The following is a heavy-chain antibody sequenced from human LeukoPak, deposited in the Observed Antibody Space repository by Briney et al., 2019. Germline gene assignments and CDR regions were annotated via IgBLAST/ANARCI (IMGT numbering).Heavy chain of an antibody. CDR2: FYSGVRT. CDR1: GFAVSSNY. CDR3: TTEVASEVTPTDWYFDL. Sequence: GGSLRLSCEASGFAVSSNYMSWVRQAPGKGLEWVSTFYSGVRTFYSDAVKGRFTIDRDPSKNSLFLQMKSLRAEDTAVYFCTTEVASEVTPTDWYFDLWGRGTLVNVSS. J-gene: IGHJ2*01. V-gene: IGHV3-66*01. D-gene: IGHD4-23*01.